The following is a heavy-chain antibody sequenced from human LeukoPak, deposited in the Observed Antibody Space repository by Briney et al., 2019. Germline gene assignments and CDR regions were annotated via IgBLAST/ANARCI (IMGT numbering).Heavy chain of an antibody. Sequence: SETLSLTCTVSGGSISSSTYYWAWIRQPPGKGLEWIGSIFYSGSTYYNPSLKSRVTISVDTSKNQFSLKLSSVTAADTAVYYCARDPGCSGGSCYGHDYWGQGTLVTVSS. CDR3: ARDPGCSGGSCYGHDY. J-gene: IGHJ4*02. V-gene: IGHV4-39*07. CDR2: IFYSGST. CDR1: GGSISSSTYY. D-gene: IGHD2-15*01.